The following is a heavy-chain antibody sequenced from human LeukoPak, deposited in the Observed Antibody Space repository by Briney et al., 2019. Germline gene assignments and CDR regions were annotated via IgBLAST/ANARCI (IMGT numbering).Heavy chain of an antibody. CDR3: ARSEIAVAALYYFDY. Sequence: GGSLRLSCAASGFTFSSYGMHWVRQAPGKGLEWVAFIRYDGSNKYYADSVKGRFTISRDNSKNTLYLQMNSLRSEDTAVYYCARSEIAVAALYYFDYWGQGTLVTVSS. D-gene: IGHD6-19*01. CDR2: IRYDGSNK. CDR1: GFTFSSYG. V-gene: IGHV3-30*02. J-gene: IGHJ4*02.